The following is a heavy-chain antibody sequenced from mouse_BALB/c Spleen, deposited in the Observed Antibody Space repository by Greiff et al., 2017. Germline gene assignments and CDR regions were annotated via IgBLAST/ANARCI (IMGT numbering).Heavy chain of an antibody. D-gene: IGHD2-4*01. V-gene: IGHV5-17*02. J-gene: IGHJ4*01. CDR1: GFTFSSFG. Sequence: EVQLQESGGGLVQPGGSRKLSCAASGFTFSSFGMHWVRQAPEKGLEWVAYISSGSSTIYYADTVKGRFTISRDNPKNTLFLQMTSLRSEDTAMYYCARNDYNYMDYWGQGTSVTVSS. CDR3: ARNDYNYMDY. CDR2: ISSGSSTI.